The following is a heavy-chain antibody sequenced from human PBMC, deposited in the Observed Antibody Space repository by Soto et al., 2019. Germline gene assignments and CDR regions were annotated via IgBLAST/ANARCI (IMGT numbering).Heavy chain of an antibody. CDR1: GFTFNNYA. J-gene: IGHJ4*02. CDR2: ISPSGDGT. D-gene: IGHD2-2*01. Sequence: GGSLRLSCAASGFTFNNYAMNWVRQAPGKGLEWVSTISPSGDGTYYADSVKGRFTISRDNSKNTLYLQMNSLRAEDTAVYYCAKARGSTPPAPGSYWGQGTLVTVSS. V-gene: IGHV3-23*01. CDR3: AKARGSTPPAPGSY.